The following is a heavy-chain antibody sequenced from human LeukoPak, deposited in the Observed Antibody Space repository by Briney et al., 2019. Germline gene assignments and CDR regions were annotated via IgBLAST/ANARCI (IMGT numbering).Heavy chain of an antibody. Sequence: GGSLRLSCAASGFTFSSYAMHWVRQASGKGLEWVAVISYDGSNKYYADSVKGRFTISRDNSKNTLYLQMNSLRAEDTAVYYCARSDGSYYMGWFDPWGQGTLVTVSS. CDR2: ISYDGSNK. V-gene: IGHV3-30*01. CDR3: ARSDGSYYMGWFDP. CDR1: GFTFSSYA. J-gene: IGHJ5*02. D-gene: IGHD3-10*01.